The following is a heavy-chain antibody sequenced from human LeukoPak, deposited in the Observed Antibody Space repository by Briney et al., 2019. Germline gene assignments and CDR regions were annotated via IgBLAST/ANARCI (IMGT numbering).Heavy chain of an antibody. Sequence: GGSLRLSCAASGFTFSDYYMSWIRQAPGKGLEWVSYISSSGSTIYYADSVKGRFTISRDNAKNSLYLQMNSLRAEDTAVYYCAKDGGYSSSWYLFDYWGQGTLVTVSS. V-gene: IGHV3-11*04. CDR3: AKDGGYSSSWYLFDY. D-gene: IGHD6-13*01. CDR2: ISSSGSTI. J-gene: IGHJ4*02. CDR1: GFTFSDYY.